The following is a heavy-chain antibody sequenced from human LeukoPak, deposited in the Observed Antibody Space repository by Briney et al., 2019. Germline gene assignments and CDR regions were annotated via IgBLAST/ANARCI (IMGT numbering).Heavy chain of an antibody. V-gene: IGHV3-30*18. CDR2: ISYDGSNK. Sequence: PGGSLRLSCAASGFTFSSYGMHWVRQAPGKGLEWVAVISYDGSNKYYADSVKGRFTISRDNSKNTLYLQMNSLRAEDTAVYYCAKDVRFYDSSGYYFSWGQGTLVTVSS. J-gene: IGHJ4*02. CDR3: AKDVRFYDSSGYYFS. D-gene: IGHD3-22*01. CDR1: GFTFSSYG.